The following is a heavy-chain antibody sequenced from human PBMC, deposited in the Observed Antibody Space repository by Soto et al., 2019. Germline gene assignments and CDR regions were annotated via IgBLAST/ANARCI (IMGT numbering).Heavy chain of an antibody. Sequence: PSETLSLTCAVSSDSISTYYWSWIRQPPGKGLEWIGCIYYTGSTYLNPSLQSRVTISVDTSKNQFSLKVSSVTAADTATYYCARRLVSTEGYGMDVWGQGTTVTVSS. CDR3: ARRLVSTEGYGMDV. D-gene: IGHD3-9*01. CDR2: IYYTGST. V-gene: IGHV4-59*04. CDR1: SDSISTYY. J-gene: IGHJ6*02.